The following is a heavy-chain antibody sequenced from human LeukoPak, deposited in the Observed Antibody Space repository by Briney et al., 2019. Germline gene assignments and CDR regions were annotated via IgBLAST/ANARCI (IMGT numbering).Heavy chain of an antibody. J-gene: IGHJ4*02. V-gene: IGHV1-2*02. CDR2: INPNSGGI. CDR3: ASELIAAAGTGLDY. CDR1: GYTFTGYY. D-gene: IGHD6-13*01. Sequence: ASVKVSCKASGYTFTGYYMHWVRQAPGQGLEWMGWINPNSGGINYAQKFQGRVTMTRDTSISTAYMELSRLRSDDTAVYYCASELIAAAGTGLDYWGQGTLVTVSS.